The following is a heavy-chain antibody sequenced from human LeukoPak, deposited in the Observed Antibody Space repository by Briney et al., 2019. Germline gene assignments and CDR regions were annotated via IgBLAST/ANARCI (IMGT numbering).Heavy chain of an antibody. CDR3: ARDPASKDYGGNSAIDAFDI. Sequence: GASVKVSCKASVYTFTSYGISWGRQAPVQGREWGWCISAYNGNTNYAQKLQGRVTMTTDTSTSTAYMELRSLRSEDTAVYYCARDPASKDYGGNSAIDAFDIWGQGTKVTVCS. V-gene: IGHV1-18*01. CDR1: VYTFTSYG. D-gene: IGHD4-23*01. J-gene: IGHJ3*02. CDR2: ISAYNGNT.